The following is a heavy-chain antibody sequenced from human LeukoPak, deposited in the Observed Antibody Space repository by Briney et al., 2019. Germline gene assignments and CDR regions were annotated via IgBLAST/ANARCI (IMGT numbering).Heavy chain of an antibody. J-gene: IGHJ6*02. D-gene: IGHD3-3*01. CDR3: ATGLQYYDFWSGSMDV. Sequence: ASVKVSCKVSGYTLTELSMHWVRQAPGKGLEWMGGFDPEDGETIYAQKFQGRVTMTEDTSTDTAYMELSSLRSEDTAVYYCATGLQYYDFWSGSMDVWGQGTTVTVSS. CDR2: FDPEDGET. CDR1: GYTLTELS. V-gene: IGHV1-24*01.